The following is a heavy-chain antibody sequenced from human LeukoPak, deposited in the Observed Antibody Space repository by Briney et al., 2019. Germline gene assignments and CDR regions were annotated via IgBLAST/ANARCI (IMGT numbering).Heavy chain of an antibody. CDR1: GGSISSYY. D-gene: IGHD3-22*01. CDR2: IYYSGST. Sequence: SETLSLTRTVSGGSISSYYWSWIRQPPGKGLEWIGYIYYSGSTNYNPSLKSRVTISVDTSKNQFSLKLSSVTAADTAVYYCASSAPPYYYDSSGYYFGYWGQGTLVTVSS. CDR3: ASSAPPYYYDSSGYYFGY. V-gene: IGHV4-59*01. J-gene: IGHJ4*02.